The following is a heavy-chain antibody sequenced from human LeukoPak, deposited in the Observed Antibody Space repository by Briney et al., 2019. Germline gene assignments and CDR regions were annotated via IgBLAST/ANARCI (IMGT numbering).Heavy chain of an antibody. CDR2: ISSSTTI. V-gene: IGHV3-48*04. CDR3: ARDTYGSVAAEDYFDY. J-gene: IGHJ4*02. Sequence: GGSLRLSCAAAGFTFSSYSMNWVRQAPGKGREWVSYISSSTTIYYADCVKGRFTISRDNAKNSLYLQMYSVRAEDTAVYYCARDTYGSVAAEDYFDYWGQGTLVTVSS. D-gene: IGHD6-6*01. CDR1: GFTFSSYS.